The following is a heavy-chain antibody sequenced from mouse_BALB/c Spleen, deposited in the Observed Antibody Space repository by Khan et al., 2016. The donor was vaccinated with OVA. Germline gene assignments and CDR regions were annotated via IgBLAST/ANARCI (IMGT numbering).Heavy chain of an antibody. Sequence: EVKLMESGGGLVKPGGSLKLSCAASGFAFSSYDMSWVRQTPEKRPEWVATITSGGSYTYYPDSVKGRFTISRDNARNTLYLQMSSLRSEDTAFYYCARNLPRPVVDYWGQGSILTVSS. J-gene: IGHJ2*01. CDR1: GFAFSSYD. D-gene: IGHD1-2*01. V-gene: IGHV5-9*02. CDR3: ARNLPRPVVDY. CDR2: ITSGGSYT.